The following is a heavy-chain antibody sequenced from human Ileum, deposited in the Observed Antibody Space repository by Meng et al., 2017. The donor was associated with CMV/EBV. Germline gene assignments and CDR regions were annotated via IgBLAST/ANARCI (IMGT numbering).Heavy chain of an antibody. Sequence: GSLKISCAASGFTFSSYAMHWVRQAPGKGLEWVAVISYDGSNKYYADSVKGRFTISRDNSKNTLYLQMNSLRAEDTAVYYCARGARNSVYQCFDHWGQGNLVTVSS. J-gene: IGHJ4*02. CDR2: ISYDGSNK. V-gene: IGHV3-30-3*01. CDR1: GFTFSSYA. CDR3: ARGARNSVYQCFDH. D-gene: IGHD3-22*01.